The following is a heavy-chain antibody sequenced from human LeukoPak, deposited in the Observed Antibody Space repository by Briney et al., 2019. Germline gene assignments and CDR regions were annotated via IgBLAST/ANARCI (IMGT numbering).Heavy chain of an antibody. CDR1: GGSISSYY. J-gene: IGHJ6*03. CDR2: IYYSGSS. CDR3: ARDASSSSWRYYYYYYMDV. D-gene: IGHD6-13*01. V-gene: IGHV4-59*12. Sequence: SETLSLTCTVSGGSISSYYWSWIRQPPGKGLEWIGYIYYSGSSNYNPSLKSRVTMSVDTSKNQFSLKLSSVTAADTAVYYCARDASSSSWRYYYYYYMDVWGKGTTVTVSS.